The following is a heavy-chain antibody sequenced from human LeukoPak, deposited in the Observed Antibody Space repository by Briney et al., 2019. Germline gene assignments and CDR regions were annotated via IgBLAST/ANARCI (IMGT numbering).Heavy chain of an antibody. CDR2: IIPIFGTA. D-gene: IGHD3-10*01. CDR1: GGTFSSYA. Sequence: AASVKVSCKASGGTFSSYAISWVRQAPGQGLEWMGGIIPIFGTANYAQKFQGRVTITRNTSISTAYMELSSLRSEDTAVYYCARGRRYNHQRGAAYYYYMDVWGKGTTVTVSS. V-gene: IGHV1-69*05. CDR3: ARGRRYNHQRGAAYYYYMDV. J-gene: IGHJ6*03.